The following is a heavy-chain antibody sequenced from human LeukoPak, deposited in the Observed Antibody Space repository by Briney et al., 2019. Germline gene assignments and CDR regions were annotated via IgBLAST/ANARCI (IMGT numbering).Heavy chain of an antibody. CDR2: ILGSGRSA. CDR1: GFTFNNYA. V-gene: IGHV3-23*01. J-gene: IGHJ4*02. CDR3: SKWGDYDVLTGYYDSDF. Sequence: GGSLRLSCAASGFTFNNYAMSWVRQAPGKGLEWVSAILGSGRSAYYADSVKGRFTISRDNSKNPLFLQMNSLRVEDMALYYCSKWGDYDVLTGYYDSDFWGQGTLVTVSA. D-gene: IGHD3-9*01.